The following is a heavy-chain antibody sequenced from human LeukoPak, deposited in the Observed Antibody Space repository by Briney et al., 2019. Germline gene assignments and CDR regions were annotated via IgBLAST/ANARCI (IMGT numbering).Heavy chain of an antibody. CDR3: AREGGTWIQLWPTFDY. CDR1: GYTFTGYY. D-gene: IGHD5-18*01. J-gene: IGHJ4*02. CDR2: INPNSGGT. Sequence: ASVKVSCKASGYTFTGYYMHWVRQAPGQELEWMGWINPNSGGTNYAQRFQGRATMTRDTSISTAYPELSRVRCDDTAVYCCAREGGTWIQLWPTFDYWGQGTLVTVSS. V-gene: IGHV1-2*02.